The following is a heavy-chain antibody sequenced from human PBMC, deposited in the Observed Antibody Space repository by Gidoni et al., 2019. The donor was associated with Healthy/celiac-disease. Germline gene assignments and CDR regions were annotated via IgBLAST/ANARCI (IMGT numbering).Heavy chain of an antibody. J-gene: IGHJ4*02. Sequence: QVQLVQSGAEVKKPGSSVKVSCKASGGTFSSYTISWVRQAPGQGLEWMGRIIPILGIANYAQKFQGRVTITADKSTSTAYMELSSLRSEDTAVYYCARDLEKGYYDSYWGQGTLVTVSS. CDR2: IIPILGIA. CDR3: ARDLEKGYYDSY. V-gene: IGHV1-69*08. CDR1: GGTFSSYT. D-gene: IGHD3-22*01.